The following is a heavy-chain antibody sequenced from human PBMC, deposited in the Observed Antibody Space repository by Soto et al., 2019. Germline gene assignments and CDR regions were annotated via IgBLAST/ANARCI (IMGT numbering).Heavy chain of an antibody. CDR3: TRGYSGIDIYAFGI. Sequence: GGSLRLSCAASGSTLSDHYVDWVRQAPGKGLEWVGRSGNKANSDTTEYGSSVKGRFTISRDDSKNSMYLQMNSLKTEDTAVYYCTRGYSGIDIYAFGIWGQGTLVTVSS. CDR2: SGNKANSDTT. J-gene: IGHJ3*02. V-gene: IGHV3-72*01. CDR1: GSTLSDHY. D-gene: IGHD1-26*01.